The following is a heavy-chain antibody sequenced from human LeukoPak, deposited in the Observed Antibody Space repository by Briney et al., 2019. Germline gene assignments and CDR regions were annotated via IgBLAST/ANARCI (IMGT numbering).Heavy chain of an antibody. Sequence: TLSLTCTVSGVSISSGTYYWSWIRQPAGKGLEWIGRIYTSGSTNYNPSLKSRVTIRVDTAKNQFSLKLSSVTAAGTAVDYCAREIGGYTYGYVPREVSYYFDYWGQGTLVTVSS. D-gene: IGHD5-18*01. CDR2: IYTSGST. CDR3: AREIGGYTYGYVPREVSYYFDY. V-gene: IGHV4-61*02. J-gene: IGHJ4*02. CDR1: GVSISSGTYY.